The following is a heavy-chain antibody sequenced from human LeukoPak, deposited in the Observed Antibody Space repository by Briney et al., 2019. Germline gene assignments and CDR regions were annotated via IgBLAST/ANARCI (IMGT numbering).Heavy chain of an antibody. CDR1: GFTVSSNY. CDR3: ARGFYSGSYSAAFDI. J-gene: IGHJ3*02. V-gene: IGHV3-33*08. Sequence: PGGSLRLSCAASGFTVSSNYMSWVRQAPGKGLEWVAVIWYDGSNKYYADSVKGRFTISRDNSKNTLYLQMNSLRAEDTAVYYCARGFYSGSYSAAFDIWGQGTMVTVSS. CDR2: IWYDGSNK. D-gene: IGHD1-26*01.